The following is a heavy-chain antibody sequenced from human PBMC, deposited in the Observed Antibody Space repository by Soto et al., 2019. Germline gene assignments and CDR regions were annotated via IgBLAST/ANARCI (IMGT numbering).Heavy chain of an antibody. V-gene: IGHV4-4*02. J-gene: IGHJ4*02. CDR1: GDSISSSNW. CDR2: MHHTGST. Sequence: QVQLQESGPGLVRPSGTLSLTCTVSGDSISSSNWWSWVRQPPGKGLEWIGEMHHTGSTNYNPSLESRVSISLDKSKNRFSLNLSSVTVADTAVYYRAAASSWRLDYWGQGALITVSS. CDR3: AAASSWRLDY. D-gene: IGHD6-13*01.